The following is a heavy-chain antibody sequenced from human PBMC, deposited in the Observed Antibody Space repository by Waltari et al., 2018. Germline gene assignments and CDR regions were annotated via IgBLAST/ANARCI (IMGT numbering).Heavy chain of an antibody. CDR1: GLTFSADS. J-gene: IGHJ4*02. Sequence: EVLLVESGGGLVQPGGSVRLSCAAYGLTFSADSMNWVRQGPEKWLEWVAYISSSSSTTFYADSVEGRFSISRDNAKNSLYLQMNSLRDEDTAVYYCVRDRHGDYLRYFDSWGQGNLVTVSS. CDR3: VRDRHGDYLRYFDS. CDR2: ISSSSSTT. D-gene: IGHD4-17*01. V-gene: IGHV3-48*02.